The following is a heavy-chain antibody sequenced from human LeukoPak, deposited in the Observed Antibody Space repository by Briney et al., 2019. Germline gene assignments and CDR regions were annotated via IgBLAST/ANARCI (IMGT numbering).Heavy chain of an antibody. CDR2: IRYDGSNK. CDR3: AKEGARITIFGVDHYYMDV. J-gene: IGHJ6*03. D-gene: IGHD3-3*01. Sequence: GSLRLSCAASGFTFSSYGMHWVRQAPGKGLEWVAFIRYDGSNKYYADSVKGRFTISRDNSKNTLYLQMNSLRAEDTAVYYCAKEGARITIFGVDHYYMDVWGKGTTVTVSS. CDR1: GFTFSSYG. V-gene: IGHV3-30*02.